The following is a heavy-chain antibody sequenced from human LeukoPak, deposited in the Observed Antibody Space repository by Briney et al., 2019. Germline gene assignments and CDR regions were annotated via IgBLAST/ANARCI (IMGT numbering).Heavy chain of an antibody. J-gene: IGHJ4*02. V-gene: IGHV3-7*01. CDR2: IKQDGSQK. Sequence: TGGSLRLSCAASGFTFSRYWMTWVRQAPGKGLEWVANIKQDGSQKYYVDSVKGRFTISRDNAKNSLYLQMNSLRAEDTAVYYCARIGYSSSSLDYWGQGTLVTVSS. D-gene: IGHD6-6*01. CDR1: GFTFSRYW. CDR3: ARIGYSSSSLDY.